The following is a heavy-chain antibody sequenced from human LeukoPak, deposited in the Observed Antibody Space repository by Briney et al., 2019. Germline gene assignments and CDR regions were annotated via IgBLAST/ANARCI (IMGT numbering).Heavy chain of an antibody. V-gene: IGHV4-4*07. CDR3: ARENSGSYREFDY. J-gene: IGHJ4*02. CDR2: IYTSGST. CDR1: GGSISSYY. D-gene: IGHD1-26*01. Sequence: SETLSLTCTVSGGSISSYYWSWIRQPAGKGLEWIGRIYTSGSTNYNASLKCRVSMSVDTSKNQYSLKLSSVTAADTAVFYCARENSGSYREFDYWGQGTLVTVSS.